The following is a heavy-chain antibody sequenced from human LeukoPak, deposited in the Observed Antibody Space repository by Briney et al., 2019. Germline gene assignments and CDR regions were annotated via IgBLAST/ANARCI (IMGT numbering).Heavy chain of an antibody. J-gene: IGHJ4*02. CDR1: GFTFSSYS. CDR2: ISSSSSYI. D-gene: IGHD5-12*01. V-gene: IGHV3-21*01. Sequence: NPGGSLRLSCAASGFTFSSYSMNWVRQAPGKGLEWVSSISSSSSYIYYADSVKGRFTTSRDNAKNSLYLQMNSLRAEDTAVYYCASAGFKYSGYDPSDYWGQGTLVTVSS. CDR3: ASAGFKYSGYDPSDY.